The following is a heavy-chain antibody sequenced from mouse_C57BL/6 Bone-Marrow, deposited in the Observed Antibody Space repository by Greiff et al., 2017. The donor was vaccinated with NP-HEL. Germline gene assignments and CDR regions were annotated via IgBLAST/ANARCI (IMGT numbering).Heavy chain of an antibody. CDR1: GFTFSDYG. V-gene: IGHV5-17*01. D-gene: IGHD1-1*01. CDR3: ARGGYYYGSSYYWYFDV. J-gene: IGHJ1*03. Sequence: EVMLVESGGGLVKPGGSLKLSCAASGFTFSDYGMHWVRQAPEKGLEWVAYISSGSSTIYYADTVKGRFTISRDNAKNTLFLQMTSLRSEDTAMYYCARGGYYYGSSYYWYFDVWGTGTTVTVSS. CDR2: ISSGSSTI.